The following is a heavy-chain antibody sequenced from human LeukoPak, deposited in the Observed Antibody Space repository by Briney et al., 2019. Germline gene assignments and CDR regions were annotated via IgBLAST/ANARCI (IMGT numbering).Heavy chain of an antibody. D-gene: IGHD1-26*01. CDR3: ARDLSSTSNWEFDF. V-gene: IGHV1-2*06. CDR1: GYTFTGYF. J-gene: IGHJ4*02. CDR2: IILNSGGT. Sequence: GASVKVSCKASGYTFTGYFMHWVRQAPGQGLEWMGRIILNSGGTYYAQNFQGRVTMTRDTSISTAYVELSRLTSDDTAMYYCARDLSSTSNWEFDFWGQGTLVTVSS.